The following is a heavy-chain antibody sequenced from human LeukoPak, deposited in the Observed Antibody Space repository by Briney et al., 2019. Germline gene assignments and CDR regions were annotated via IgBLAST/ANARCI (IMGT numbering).Heavy chain of an antibody. CDR2: VRYDGSNK. CDR3: AKDVAPSNYYYMDV. J-gene: IGHJ6*03. Sequence: GGSLRLSCAASGFTFSCYGMHWVRQAPGTGLEWVAFVRYDGSNKQFADSVKGRFTMSRDNSKKTLFLLMNSLTTEDTAVYYCAKDVAPSNYYYMDVWGKGTTVTVSS. CDR1: GFTFSCYG. V-gene: IGHV3-30*02.